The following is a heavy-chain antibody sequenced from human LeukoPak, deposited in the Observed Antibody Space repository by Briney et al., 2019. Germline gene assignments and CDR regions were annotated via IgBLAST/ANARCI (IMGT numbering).Heavy chain of an antibody. CDR3: AKDPIQEGS. V-gene: IGHV3-7*03. CDR2: IKQDGSEK. D-gene: IGHD5-18*01. Sequence: PGGSLRLSCAASGFTFSSYWMSWVRQAPGKGLEWVANIKQDGSEKYYVDSVKGRFTISRDSSKNTLYLQVNSLRAEDTAVYYCAKDPIQEGSWGQGTLVTVSS. J-gene: IGHJ5*02. CDR1: GFTFSSYW.